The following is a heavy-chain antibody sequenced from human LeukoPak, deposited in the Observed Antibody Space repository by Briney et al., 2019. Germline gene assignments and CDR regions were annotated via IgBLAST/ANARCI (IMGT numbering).Heavy chain of an antibody. CDR3: AKGKGLRYFDWLFDY. CDR1: GFTFDDYA. CDR2: ISWNSGSI. D-gene: IGHD3-9*01. J-gene: IGHJ4*02. Sequence: GRSLRLSCAASGFTFDDYAMHWVRQAPGKGLEWVSGISWNSGSIGYADSVKGRFTISRDNAKNSLYLQMNSLRAEDTALYYCAKGKGLRYFDWLFDYWGQGTLVTVSP. V-gene: IGHV3-9*01.